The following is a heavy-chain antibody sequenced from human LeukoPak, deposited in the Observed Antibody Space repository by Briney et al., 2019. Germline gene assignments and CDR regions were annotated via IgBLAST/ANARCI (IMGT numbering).Heavy chain of an antibody. J-gene: IGHJ4*02. Sequence: PSETLSLTCTVSGGSISSYYWSWIRQPPGKGLEWIGYIYYSGSTNYNPSLKSRVTISVDTSKNQFSLKLSSVTAVDTAVYYCAGRGYSYGYDYWGQGTLVTVSS. CDR1: GGSISSYY. D-gene: IGHD5-18*01. CDR2: IYYSGST. V-gene: IGHV4-59*01. CDR3: AGRGYSYGYDY.